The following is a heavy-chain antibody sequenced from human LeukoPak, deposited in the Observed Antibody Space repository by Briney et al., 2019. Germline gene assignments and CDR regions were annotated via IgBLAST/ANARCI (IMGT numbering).Heavy chain of an antibody. D-gene: IGHD2-8*01. Sequence: ASVKVSCKASGYTFTSYYMHWVRQAPGQGLEWMGIINPSGGSTSCAQKFQGRVTMTRDTSTSTVYMELSSLRSEDTAVYYCSVEADCTNGVCELGYWGQGTLVTVSS. CDR2: INPSGGST. CDR3: SVEADCTNGVCELGY. CDR1: GYTFTSYY. V-gene: IGHV1-46*01. J-gene: IGHJ4*02.